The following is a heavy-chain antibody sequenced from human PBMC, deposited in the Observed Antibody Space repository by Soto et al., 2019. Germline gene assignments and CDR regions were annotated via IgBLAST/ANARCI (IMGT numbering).Heavy chain of an antibody. CDR2: INPSGGST. V-gene: IGHV1-46*01. CDR3: ARAAAGGVGTKKYYYYGMDV. CDR1: GYTFTSYY. D-gene: IGHD6-13*01. Sequence: ASVKVSCKASGYTFTSYYMHWVRQAPGQGLEWMGIINPSGGSTSYAQKFQGRVTMTRDTSTSTVYMELSSLRSEDTAVYYCARAAAGGVGTKKYYYYGMDVWGQGTTVTVSS. J-gene: IGHJ6*02.